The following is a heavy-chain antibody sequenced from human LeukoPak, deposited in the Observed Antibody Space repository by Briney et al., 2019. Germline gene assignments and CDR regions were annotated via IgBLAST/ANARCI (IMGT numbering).Heavy chain of an antibody. J-gene: IGHJ4*02. V-gene: IGHV3-23*01. CDR2: IVGSGGST. Sequence: GGSLRLFCAASGYTFSSYAMYWVRQAPGKGLEWVSGIVGSGGSTDFGDSVKSRCTISRDNSKITVYLQMNSLRAEVTAVYYCAKTTTGYSSGRYPSWPVDYWGQGTLVTVSS. D-gene: IGHD6-19*01. CDR1: GYTFSSYA. CDR3: AKTTTGYSSGRYPSWPVDY.